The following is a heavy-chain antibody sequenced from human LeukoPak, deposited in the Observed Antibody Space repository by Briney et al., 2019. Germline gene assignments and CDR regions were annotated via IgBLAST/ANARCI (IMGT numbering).Heavy chain of an antibody. V-gene: IGHV3-13*01. J-gene: IGHJ4*02. Sequence: GGSLRLSCAASGFIFTDYDLHWVRQPPGKGLEWVSVFGIAGDTYYADSVKGRFTISRDNSKNTVYLQMNSLRGEDTAVYYCAKDVAAFVTYRREFDCWGQGTLVTVSS. CDR2: FGIAGDT. D-gene: IGHD5-18*01. CDR1: GFIFTDYD. CDR3: AKDVAAFVTYRREFDC.